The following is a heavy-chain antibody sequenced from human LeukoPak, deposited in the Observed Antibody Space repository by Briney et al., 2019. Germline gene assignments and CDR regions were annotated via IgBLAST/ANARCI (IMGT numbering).Heavy chain of an antibody. CDR2: IYTSGST. V-gene: IGHV4-4*07. Sequence: SETLSLTCTVSGGSISSYYWSWIRQPAGKGLEWIGRIYTSGSTNYNPSLKSRVTMSVDTSKNQFSLKLSSVTAADTAVYYCARDRIRAPRVVVPAAIGGWFDPWGQGTLVTVSS. CDR1: GGSISSYY. J-gene: IGHJ5*02. D-gene: IGHD2-2*01. CDR3: ARDRIRAPRVVVPAAIGGWFDP.